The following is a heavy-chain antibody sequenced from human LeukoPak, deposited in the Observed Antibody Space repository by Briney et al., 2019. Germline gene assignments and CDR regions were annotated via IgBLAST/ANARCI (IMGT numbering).Heavy chain of an antibody. J-gene: IGHJ4*02. CDR2: IYYTGST. CDR3: TAEKNGSPHY. D-gene: IGHD2-8*01. Sequence: SETLSLTCTVSRGSVSSSTYYWSWVRQPPGKGLEWIASIYYTGSTYYNPSLKSRVTISLDMSKNEFFLTMTSVIAADTAVYFCTAEKNGSPHYWGQGTQVTVSS. V-gene: IGHV4-39*07. CDR1: RGSVSSSTYY.